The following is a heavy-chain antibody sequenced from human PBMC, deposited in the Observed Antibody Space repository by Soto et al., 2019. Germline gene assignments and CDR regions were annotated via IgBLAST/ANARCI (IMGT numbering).Heavy chain of an antibody. CDR2: IYPGDSDT. CDR3: ARRFSSSSRYYYYMYV. Sequence: GESLKISCKGSGYSFTSYWIGWVRQMPGKGLEWMGIIYPGDSDTRYSPSFQGQVTISADKSISTAYLQWSSLKASDTAMYYCARRFSSSSRYYYYMYVWGQGTTVTVSS. J-gene: IGHJ6*03. CDR1: GYSFTSYW. D-gene: IGHD6-6*01. V-gene: IGHV5-51*01.